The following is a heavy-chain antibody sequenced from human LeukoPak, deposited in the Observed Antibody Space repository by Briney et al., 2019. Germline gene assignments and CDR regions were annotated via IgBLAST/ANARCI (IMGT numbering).Heavy chain of an antibody. V-gene: IGHV4-59*12. CDR2: IYYSGST. CDR3: ARGSGYSYGYPFDY. D-gene: IGHD5-18*01. J-gene: IGHJ4*02. CDR1: GGSISSYY. Sequence: SETLSLTCTVSGGSISSYYWSWIRQPPGKGLEWIGYIYYSGSTNYNPSLKSRVTMSVDTSKNQFSLKLASVSAADTAVYYCARGSGYSYGYPFDYWGQGTLVTVSS.